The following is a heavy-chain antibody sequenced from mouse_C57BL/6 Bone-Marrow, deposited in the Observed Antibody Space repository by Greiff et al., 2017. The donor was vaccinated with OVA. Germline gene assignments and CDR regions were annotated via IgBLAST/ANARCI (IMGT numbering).Heavy chain of an antibody. V-gene: IGHV2-2*01. D-gene: IGHD1-2*01. CDR1: GFSLTSYG. J-gene: IGHJ3*01. Sequence: VKLQESGPGLVQPSQSLSITCTVSGFSLTSYGVHWVRQSPGKGLEWLGVIWSGGSTDYNAAFISRLSISKDNSKSQVFFKMNSLQADETAIYDWARGGMTAKKKSWFAYWGQGTLVTVSA. CDR2: IWSGGST. CDR3: ARGGMTAKKKSWFAY.